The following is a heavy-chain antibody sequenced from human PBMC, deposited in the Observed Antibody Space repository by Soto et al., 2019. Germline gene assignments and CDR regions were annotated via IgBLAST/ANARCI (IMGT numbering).Heavy chain of an antibody. CDR2: INPNSGGT. D-gene: IGHD3-3*01. J-gene: IGHJ5*02. V-gene: IGHV1-2*02. Sequence: ASVKVSCKASGYTFTGYYIHWVRQAPVQGLEWMVCINPNSGGTNYAQKFQGRVTMTRDTSISTAYMELSRLRSDDTAVYYCARGAYYDFWSDPLHWFDPWGQGTLVTLSS. CDR1: GYTFTGYY. CDR3: ARGAYYDFWSDPLHWFDP.